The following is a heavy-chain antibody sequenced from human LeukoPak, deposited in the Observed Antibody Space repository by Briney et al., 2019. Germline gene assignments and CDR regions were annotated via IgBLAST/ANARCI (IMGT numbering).Heavy chain of an antibody. J-gene: IGHJ6*02. Sequence: GGSLRLSCAASGFTFDDYAMHWVRQAPGKGLEWVSGISWNSGSIGYADSVKGRFTISRDNAKNSLYLQMNSLRAEDTALYYCAKDNRLWFGATESYYYGMDVWGQGTTVTVSS. CDR2: ISWNSGSI. CDR1: GFTFDDYA. CDR3: AKDNRLWFGATESYYYGMDV. D-gene: IGHD3-10*01. V-gene: IGHV3-9*01.